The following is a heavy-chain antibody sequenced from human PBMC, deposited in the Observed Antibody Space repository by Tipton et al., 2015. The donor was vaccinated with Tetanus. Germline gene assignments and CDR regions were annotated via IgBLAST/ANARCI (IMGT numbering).Heavy chain of an antibody. V-gene: IGHV3-21*01. D-gene: IGHD3-22*01. Sequence: GSLGLSCAASKFSFSRHSMNWVRQAPGKGLEWVSSISSGSTYIYYADSVKGRFTISRDNAKNSLYLLMDSLRAEDTAVYYCARDQIVEQATRDHDYGVDVWGQGTTVTVSS. CDR2: ISSGSTYI. CDR1: KFSFSRHS. CDR3: ARDQIVEQATRDHDYGVDV. J-gene: IGHJ6*02.